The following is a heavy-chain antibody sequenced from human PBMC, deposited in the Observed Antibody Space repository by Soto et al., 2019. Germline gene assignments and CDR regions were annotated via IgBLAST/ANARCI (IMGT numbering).Heavy chain of an antibody. CDR1: GSTFGDYA. CDR3: ARYTYSSRYSYYGMDV. J-gene: IGHJ6*02. Sequence: GVLRLSCTTSGSTFGDYAMSWFRLAPGKGLEWVGIVRHIAYGETTEYAASVRGRFTISRDNSKSIAYLQMNSLTSEDTAIYYCARYTYSSRYSYYGMDVWGHGTTVTVSS. CDR2: VRHIAYGETT. V-gene: IGHV3-49*03. D-gene: IGHD6-13*01.